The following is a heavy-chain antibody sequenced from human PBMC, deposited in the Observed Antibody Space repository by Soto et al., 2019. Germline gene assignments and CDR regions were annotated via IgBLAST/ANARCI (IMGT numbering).Heavy chain of an antibody. J-gene: IGHJ3*02. D-gene: IGHD6-13*01. CDR3: ARVSNSWEIGAFDI. CDR1: GYTFTSYD. Sequence: ASVKVSCKASGYTFTSYDINWVRQATGQGLEWMGWMNPNSGNTGYAQKFQGRVTMTRNTSISTAYMELSSLRSEDTAVYYCARVSNSWEIGAFDIWGQGTMVTGSS. V-gene: IGHV1-8*01. CDR2: MNPNSGNT.